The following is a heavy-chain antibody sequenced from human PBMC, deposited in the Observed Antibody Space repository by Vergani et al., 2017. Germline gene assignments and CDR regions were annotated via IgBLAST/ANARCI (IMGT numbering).Heavy chain of an antibody. CDR3: ARGRGDEYVWASYRYTGGGGVDY. Sequence: QVQLVQSGAEVKKPGASVKVSCKASGYTFTGYYMHWVRQAPGQGLEWMGWINPNSGGTNYAQKCQGRVTMTRDTSISTAYMELSRLRSDDTAVDYCARGRGDEYVWASYRYTGGGGVDYWGRGTLVTVS. CDR2: INPNSGGT. J-gene: IGHJ4*02. D-gene: IGHD3-16*02. CDR1: GYTFTGYY. V-gene: IGHV1-2*02.